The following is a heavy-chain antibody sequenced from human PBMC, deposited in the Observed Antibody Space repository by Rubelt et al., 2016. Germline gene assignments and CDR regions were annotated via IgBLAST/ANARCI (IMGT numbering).Heavy chain of an antibody. J-gene: IGHJ4*02. V-gene: IGHV4-61*05. Sequence: QLQLQESGPGLVKPSETLSLTCTVSGGSINSSSYYWGWIRQPPGKGLEWIGYIYYSGSTNYNPSLKSRVTISVDTSKNQFSLKLSSVTAADTAVYYCASAHVATIWEFDYWGQGTLVTVSS. CDR2: IYYSGST. D-gene: IGHD5-12*01. CDR3: ASAHVATIWEFDY. CDR1: GGSINSSSYY.